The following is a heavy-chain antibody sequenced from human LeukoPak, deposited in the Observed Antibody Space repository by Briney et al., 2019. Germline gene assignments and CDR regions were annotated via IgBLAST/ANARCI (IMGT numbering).Heavy chain of an antibody. Sequence: GGSLRLSCAGAGFTFSNAWMSWVRQAPGKGLEWVGRIKSKFDGETTDYAAPVRSRFTISRDNSKNTLYLQMNSLRAEDTAVYYCAAYSSGRDYWGQGTLVTVSS. CDR2: IKSKFDGETT. CDR3: AAYSSGRDY. J-gene: IGHJ4*02. V-gene: IGHV3-15*01. CDR1: GFTFSNAW. D-gene: IGHD6-19*01.